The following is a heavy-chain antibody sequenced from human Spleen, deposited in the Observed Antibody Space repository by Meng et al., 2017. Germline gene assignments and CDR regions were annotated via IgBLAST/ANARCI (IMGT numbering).Heavy chain of an antibody. CDR1: GFNFGTSD. D-gene: IGHD3-9*01. CDR3: AREVSDVLDSGWYLDV. V-gene: IGHV3-13*01. CDR2: IGRGYDT. J-gene: IGHJ2*01. Sequence: EVQLVESGGGLVQPGGSLRLSCVASGFNFGTSDMHWVRQAAGKGLEWVSAIGRGYDTYYPDSVKGRFTISRDNGKSSLYLQMNSLTDGDTAMYYCAREVSDVLDSGWYLDVWGRGSLVTVSS.